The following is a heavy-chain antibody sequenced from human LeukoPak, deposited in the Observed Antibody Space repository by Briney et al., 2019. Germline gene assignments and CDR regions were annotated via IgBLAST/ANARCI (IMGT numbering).Heavy chain of an antibody. CDR1: GGSISSYC. CDR2: IYYSGST. Sequence: SETLSLTCTVSGGSISSYCWSWIRQPPGKGLEWIGYIYYSGSTNYNPSLKSRVTISVDRSKNQFSLKLSSVTAADTAVYYCARVRVVPAATYWFDPWGQGTPVTVSS. CDR3: ARVRVVPAATYWFDP. V-gene: IGHV4-59*12. D-gene: IGHD2-2*01. J-gene: IGHJ5*02.